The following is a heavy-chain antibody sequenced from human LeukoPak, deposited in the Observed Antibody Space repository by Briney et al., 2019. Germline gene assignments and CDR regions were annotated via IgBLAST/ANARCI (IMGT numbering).Heavy chain of an antibody. CDR3: ARPTVTYDLYGMDV. Sequence: ASVKVSCKASGYTFTSYSFHWVRQAPGPGVEWMGVINPSDGYPSYAQKFQGRVTMTRDTSTSTVYMDLSSLRSEDTAVYYCARPTVTYDLYGMDVWGHGTTVTVSS. CDR2: INPSDGYP. V-gene: IGHV1-46*01. D-gene: IGHD4-17*01. CDR1: GYTFTSYS. J-gene: IGHJ6*02.